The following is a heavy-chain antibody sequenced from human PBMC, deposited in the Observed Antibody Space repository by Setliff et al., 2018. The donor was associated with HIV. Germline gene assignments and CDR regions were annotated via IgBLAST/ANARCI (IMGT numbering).Heavy chain of an antibody. CDR3: AVRTAVTVVVVYYFDY. CDR1: GYTFTSYG. Sequence: ASVKVSCKASGYTFTSYGISWVRQAPGQGLEWVGWISASGGSTSYAQKFQGRVTMTRDTSASTAYMELSSLRSEDTAVYYCAVRTAVTVVVVYYFDYWGPGTLVTVSS. CDR2: ISASGGST. J-gene: IGHJ4*02. V-gene: IGHV1-18*01. D-gene: IGHD2-15*01.